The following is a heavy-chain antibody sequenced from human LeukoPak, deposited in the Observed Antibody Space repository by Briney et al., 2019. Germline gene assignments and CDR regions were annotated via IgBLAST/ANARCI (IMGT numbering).Heavy chain of an antibody. D-gene: IGHD2-2*01. Sequence: SETLSLTCAVYGGSFSGYYWSWIRQPPGKGLEWIGEINHSGSTNYNPSLKSRVTISVDTSKNQFSLKLSSVTAADTAVYYCARERRRGYCSSTSCYHFDYWGQGTLVTVSS. CDR1: GGSFSGYY. CDR2: INHSGST. V-gene: IGHV4-34*01. CDR3: ARERRRGYCSSTSCYHFDY. J-gene: IGHJ4*02.